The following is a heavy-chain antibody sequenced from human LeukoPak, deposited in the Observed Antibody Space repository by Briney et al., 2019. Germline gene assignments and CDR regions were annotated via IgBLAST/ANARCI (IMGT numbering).Heavy chain of an antibody. V-gene: IGHV4-31*03. CDR1: GGSISSGGHY. D-gene: IGHD4-17*01. J-gene: IGHJ6*02. Sequence: SETLSLTCTVSGGSISSGGHYWSWLRQHPGKGLEWIGYIHNSGSTQYNPSLKSRVTISVDTSKNQFSLNLNSMTAADTAVYYCARATTVTTNYYYGMDVWGQGTTVTVSS. CDR3: ARATTVTTNYYYGMDV. CDR2: IHNSGST.